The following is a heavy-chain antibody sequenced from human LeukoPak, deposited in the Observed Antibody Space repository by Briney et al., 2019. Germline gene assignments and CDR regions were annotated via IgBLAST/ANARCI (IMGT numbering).Heavy chain of an antibody. CDR2: IGVGGTT. Sequence: GGSLRLSCAASGFTFSSYGMNWVRQAPGKGLEWVSGIGVGGTTYYADSVKGRFTISRDTSKSTLSLQMNSLRAEDTAVYYCAKTQGYYECWGQGTLVTVSS. J-gene: IGHJ4*02. D-gene: IGHD3-22*01. V-gene: IGHV3-23*01. CDR1: GFTFSSYG. CDR3: AKTQGYYEC.